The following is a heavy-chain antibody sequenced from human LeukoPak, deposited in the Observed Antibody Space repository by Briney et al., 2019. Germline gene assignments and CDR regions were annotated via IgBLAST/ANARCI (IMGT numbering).Heavy chain of an antibody. Sequence: ETLSLTCTVSGGSISSSSYYWGWIRQPPGKGLEWIGSIYYSGSTYYNPSLKSRVTISVDTSKNQFTLKVRSVTAADTGVYFCARKGLRPLEWLSEYFFDYWGQGTLVSVAS. D-gene: IGHD3-3*01. V-gene: IGHV4-39*06. CDR3: ARKGLRPLEWLSEYFFDY. CDR2: IYYSGST. J-gene: IGHJ4*02. CDR1: GGSISSSSYY.